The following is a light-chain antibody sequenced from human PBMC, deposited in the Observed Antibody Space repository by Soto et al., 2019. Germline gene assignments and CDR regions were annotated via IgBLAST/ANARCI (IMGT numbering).Light chain of an antibody. CDR3: SSSAGVYHYLV. CDR2: EVN. V-gene: IGLV2-8*01. Sequence: QSALTQPPSASGSPGQSVTISCTGTSSDIGGYNSVSWYQQHPGKAPRLMMYEVNKRPSGVPDRFSGSKSGYTASLTVSGRQTEDEAFYYCSSSAGVYHYLVFGGGTKVTVL. J-gene: IGLJ3*02. CDR1: SSDIGGYNS.